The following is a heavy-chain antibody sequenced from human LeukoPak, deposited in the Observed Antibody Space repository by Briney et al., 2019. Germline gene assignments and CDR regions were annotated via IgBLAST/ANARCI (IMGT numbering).Heavy chain of an antibody. CDR3: AKARDEGILGTTFDY. J-gene: IGHJ4*02. Sequence: GGSLRLSCAASGFIFSNYAMSWVRQAPGKGLEWVSVISVSGGSTYYADSVKGRFTISRDNSKSTLYLQMNSLRAEDTAVYYCAKARDEGILGTTFDYWGQGTLVTASS. CDR1: GFIFSNYA. CDR2: ISVSGGST. D-gene: IGHD1-14*01. V-gene: IGHV3-23*01.